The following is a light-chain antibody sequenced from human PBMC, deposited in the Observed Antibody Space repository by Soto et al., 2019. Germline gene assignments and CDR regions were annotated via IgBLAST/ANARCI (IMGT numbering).Light chain of an antibody. CDR1: QSVRSD. CDR2: GAS. J-gene: IGKJ4*01. Sequence: EIVMTQSPATLSLSPGERATLSCRASQSVRSDLAWYQQKPGQAPRLLIYGASTRASGVPARFSGSGSGTEFTLIISSLQSEDFAFYHCQQYDTWPFTFGGGTKVEIK. V-gene: IGKV3-15*01. CDR3: QQYDTWPFT.